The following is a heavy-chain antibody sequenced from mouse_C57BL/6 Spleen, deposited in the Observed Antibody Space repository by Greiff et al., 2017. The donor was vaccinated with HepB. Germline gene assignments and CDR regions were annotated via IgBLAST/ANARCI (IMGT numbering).Heavy chain of an antibody. CDR2: IDPETGGT. CDR3: TRRAAYYSNGDWFAH. CDR1: GYTFTDYE. Sequence: QVQLQQSGAELVRPGASVTLSCKASGYTFTDYEMHWVKQTPVHGLEWIGAIDPETGGTAYNQKFKGKAILTADKSSSTAYMELRSLTSEDSAVYYCTRRAAYYSNGDWFAHWGQGTLVTVSA. D-gene: IGHD2-5*01. J-gene: IGHJ3*01. V-gene: IGHV1-15*01.